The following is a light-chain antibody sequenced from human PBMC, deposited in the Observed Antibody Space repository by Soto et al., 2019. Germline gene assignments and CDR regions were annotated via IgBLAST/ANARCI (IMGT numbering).Light chain of an antibody. J-gene: IGKJ1*01. CDR2: DAS. CDR3: QQRSNWPPWT. V-gene: IGKV3-11*01. Sequence: EIVLTQSLATLSLSPGERATLSCRASQSVSSYLAWYQQKPGQAPRLLIYDASNRATGIPARFSGSGSGTDFTLTISSLEPEDFAVYYCQQRSNWPPWTFGQRTKVDIK. CDR1: QSVSSY.